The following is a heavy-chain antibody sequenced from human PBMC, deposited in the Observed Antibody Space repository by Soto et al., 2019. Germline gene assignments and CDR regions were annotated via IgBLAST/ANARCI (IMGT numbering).Heavy chain of an antibody. CDR3: ARSLDSSGFYFSNC. J-gene: IGHJ4*02. Sequence: PXETLSLTCTVSGCFISSYYWSWIRQSPGKGLELIGYIHHTGSTNYNPSLKSRVTMSLDTSRNQFSLKLYSVTAADTAVYYCARSLDSSGFYFSNCWGQGPLVTVSS. D-gene: IGHD3-22*01. CDR1: GCFISSYY. V-gene: IGHV4-59*01. CDR2: IHHTGST.